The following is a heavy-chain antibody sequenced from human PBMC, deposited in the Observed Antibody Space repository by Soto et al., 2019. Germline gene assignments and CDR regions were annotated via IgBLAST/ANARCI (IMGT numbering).Heavy chain of an antibody. CDR2: IYYSGST. CDR1: GDSISTDY. D-gene: IGHD3-16*01. J-gene: IGHJ4*02. CDR3: ARRYGGNFDY. V-gene: IGHV4-59*01. Sequence: SETLSLTCTVSGDSISTDYWSWIRQPPGKGLEWIGYIYYSGSTNYNPSLKSRVTISVDTSKNQFSLKLSSVTAADTAVYYCARRYGGNFDYWGQGTLVTVSS.